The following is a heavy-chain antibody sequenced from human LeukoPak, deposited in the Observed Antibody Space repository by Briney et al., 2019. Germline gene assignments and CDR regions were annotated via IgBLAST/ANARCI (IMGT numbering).Heavy chain of an antibody. CDR3: AKVGLSGYGGYWYFDL. D-gene: IGHD5-12*01. CDR1: GFTFSSYA. CDR2: ISGSGGST. Sequence: GGSLRLSCAASGFTFSSYAMSWVRQAPGKGLEWVSAISGSGGSTYYADSVKGRFTISRDNSKNTLYLQMNSLRAEDTAVYYCAKVGLSGYGGYWYFDLWGRGTLVTVSS. J-gene: IGHJ2*01. V-gene: IGHV3-23*01.